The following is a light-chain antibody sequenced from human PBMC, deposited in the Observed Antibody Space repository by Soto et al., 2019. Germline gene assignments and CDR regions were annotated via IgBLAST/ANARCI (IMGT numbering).Light chain of an antibody. CDR2: DGS. Sequence: QSALTQPASVSGSPGQSITISCTGTSSDVGGYNFVCWYQQHPGKAPKLMIYDGSERPSGVSNRFSGSKSGNTASLTISGLQAEDEADYYCCSYTGSSTVVFGGGTKVTVL. CDR1: SSDVGGYNF. J-gene: IGLJ2*01. CDR3: CSYTGSSTVV. V-gene: IGLV2-14*02.